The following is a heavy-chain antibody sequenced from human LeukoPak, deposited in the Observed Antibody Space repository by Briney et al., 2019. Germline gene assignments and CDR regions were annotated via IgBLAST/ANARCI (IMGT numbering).Heavy chain of an antibody. CDR1: GGSIRSNSYY. D-gene: IGHD3-10*01. V-gene: IGHV4-39*01. CDR2: YYYSGST. J-gene: IGHJ4*02. CDR3: AMYGSSNGYYFDY. Sequence: PSDTLSPTCTGSGGSIRSNSYYWGWIRQPPGKGLEWLGIYYYSGSTYYNPSLKSRVTISVDTSKNQFSLKLSSVTAADTAVYYCAMYGSSNGYYFDYWGQGTLVTVSA.